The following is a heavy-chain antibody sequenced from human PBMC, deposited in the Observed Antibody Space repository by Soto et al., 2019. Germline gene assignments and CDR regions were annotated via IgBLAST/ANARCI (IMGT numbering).Heavy chain of an antibody. CDR2: IHHTGRT. Sequence: QVQLQESGPRLVKPSEALSLTCSVSGDTITTYYWSWIRQPPGKGLEWIGYIHHTGRTDSNPSLTSRVTIAVDTSKHQFSLSLYSVTAADTAVYYCARYYCPNGLCYFFDSWGQGTLVTVSS. D-gene: IGHD2-8*01. CDR1: GDTITTYY. J-gene: IGHJ4*02. CDR3: ARYYCPNGLCYFFDS. V-gene: IGHV4-59*08.